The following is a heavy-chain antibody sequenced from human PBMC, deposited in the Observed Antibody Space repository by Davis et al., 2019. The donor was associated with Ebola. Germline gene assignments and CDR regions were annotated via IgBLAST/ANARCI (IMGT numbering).Heavy chain of an antibody. Sequence: ASVKVSCKASGYTFTSYGISWVRQAPGQGLEWMGWISAYNGNTNYAQKLQGRVTMTTDTSTSTAYMELSSLRSEDTAVYYCATVDTAMRSYYYYYGMDVWGQGTTVTVSS. J-gene: IGHJ6*02. D-gene: IGHD5-18*01. CDR2: ISAYNGNT. CDR1: GYTFTSYG. V-gene: IGHV1-18*01. CDR3: ATVDTAMRSYYYYYGMDV.